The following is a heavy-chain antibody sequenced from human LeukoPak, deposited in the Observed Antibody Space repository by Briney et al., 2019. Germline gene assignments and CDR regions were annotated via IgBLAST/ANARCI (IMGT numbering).Heavy chain of an antibody. CDR1: GFTSSSYA. CDR2: ISYDGSNK. V-gene: IGHV3-30-3*01. Sequence: GGSLRLSCAASGFTSSSYAMHWVRQAPGKGLEWVAVISYDGSNKYYADSVKGRFTISRDNSKNTLYLQMNSLRAEDTAVYYCAREVAHCGGDCYSHFDYWGQGTLVTVSS. J-gene: IGHJ4*02. D-gene: IGHD2-21*02. CDR3: AREVAHCGGDCYSHFDY.